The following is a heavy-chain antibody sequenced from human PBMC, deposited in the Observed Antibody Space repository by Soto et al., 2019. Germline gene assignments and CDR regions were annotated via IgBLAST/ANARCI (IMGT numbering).Heavy chain of an antibody. J-gene: IGHJ4*02. CDR1: GYTFTSYC. CDR2: ISAYNGNT. D-gene: IGHD4-4*01. CDR3: AIAKTTVIFTQY. V-gene: IGHV1-18*01. Sequence: ASVKVSCKASGYTFTSYCISWVRQAPGQGLEWMGWISAYNGNTNYAQKLQGRVTMTTDTSTSTAYMELRSLRSDDTAVYYCAIAKTTVIFTQYWGQGTLVTVSS.